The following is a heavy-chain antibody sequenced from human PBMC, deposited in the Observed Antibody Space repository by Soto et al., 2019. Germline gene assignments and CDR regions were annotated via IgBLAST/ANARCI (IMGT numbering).Heavy chain of an antibody. CDR1: GGSVSSTNHY. V-gene: IGHV4-39*01. CDR3: ARHGYYYDSTGYYYFV. Sequence: SETLSLTCTVSGGSVSSTNHYWGWIRHPPGKGLEWIGDIYYSGMTRYNPSLKSRVTISVDTSKDQFSLKLRSVTAADTAVYYCARHGYYYDSTGYYYFVWGQGTQVTVSS. D-gene: IGHD3-22*01. CDR2: IYYSGMT. J-gene: IGHJ4*02.